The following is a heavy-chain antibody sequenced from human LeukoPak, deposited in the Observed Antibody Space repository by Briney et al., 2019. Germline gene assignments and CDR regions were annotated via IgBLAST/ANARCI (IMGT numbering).Heavy chain of an antibody. Sequence: SETLSLTCTVSGGSISSGGRYWSWIRQHPGKGLEWIGYIRDSGTTYYNPSLKSRVTISLGTSKNQFSLNLSSVTAADMAVDYCERALRWGDLSLGYWGQGTLVTVSS. CDR1: GGSISSGGRY. J-gene: IGHJ4*02. D-gene: IGHD3-16*02. CDR2: IRDSGTT. CDR3: ERALRWGDLSLGY. V-gene: IGHV4-31*03.